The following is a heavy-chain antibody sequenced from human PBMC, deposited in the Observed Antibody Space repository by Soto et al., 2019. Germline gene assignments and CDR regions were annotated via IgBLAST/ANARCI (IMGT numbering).Heavy chain of an antibody. J-gene: IGHJ4*02. CDR2: IYYSGST. D-gene: IGHD3-10*01. V-gene: IGHV4-39*01. CDR1: GGSISSGDYY. CDR3: ARHHLSGTYKLYFAY. Sequence: PSETLSLTCTVSGGSISSGDYYWSWIRQPPGKGLEWIGSIYYSGSTYYNPSLKSRVTISVDTSKNQFSLNVSSVTAADTAVYYCARHHLSGTYKLYFAYWGQGTLVTVS.